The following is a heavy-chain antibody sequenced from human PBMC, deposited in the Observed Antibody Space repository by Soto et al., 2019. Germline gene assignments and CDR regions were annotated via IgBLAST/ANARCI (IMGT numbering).Heavy chain of an antibody. V-gene: IGHV4-34*01. CDR2: INHSGST. CDR1: GGSFSGYY. D-gene: IGHD3-16*02. CDR3: ARSGRDYIWGSYRSPVRYYYMDV. Sequence: PSETLSLTCAVYGGSFSGYYWSWIRQPPGKGLEWIGEINHSGSTNYNPSLKSRVTISVDTSKNQFSLKLSSVTAADTAVYYCARSGRDYIWGSYRSPVRYYYMDVWGKGTXVTVSS. J-gene: IGHJ6*03.